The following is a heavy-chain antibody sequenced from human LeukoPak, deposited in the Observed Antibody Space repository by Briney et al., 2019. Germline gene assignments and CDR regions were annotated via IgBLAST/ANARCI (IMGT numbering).Heavy chain of an antibody. D-gene: IGHD3-10*01. V-gene: IGHV1-8*01. CDR1: GYTFTSYD. CDR3: ARVDTMVRGAPGGY. Sequence: GASVKVSCKASGYTFTSYDINWVRQATGQGLEWMGWMNPNSGNTGYAQKFQGRVTMTRNTSISTAYMELSSLRSEDTAVYYCARVDTMVRGAPGGYWDQGTLVTVSS. CDR2: MNPNSGNT. J-gene: IGHJ4*02.